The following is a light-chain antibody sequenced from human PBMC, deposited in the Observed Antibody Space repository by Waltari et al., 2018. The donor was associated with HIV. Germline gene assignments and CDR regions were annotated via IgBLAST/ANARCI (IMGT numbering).Light chain of an antibody. CDR2: QNK. Sequence: SYELTQPPSVSVSPGQTASITCSGDKLGNKYASWYQQKPGQSPVVVIYQNKKRPSGIPERFSGSNSGNTATLTISGTQAMDEADYYCQAWDSSVVFGGGTKLTVL. CDR1: KLGNKY. CDR3: QAWDSSVV. J-gene: IGLJ2*01. V-gene: IGLV3-1*01.